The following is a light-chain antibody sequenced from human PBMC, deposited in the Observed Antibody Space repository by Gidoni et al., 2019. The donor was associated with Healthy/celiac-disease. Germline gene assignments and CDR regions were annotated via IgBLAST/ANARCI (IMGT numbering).Light chain of an antibody. CDR3: QQYNSYSRT. J-gene: IGKJ1*01. CDR1: QSISIC. V-gene: IGKV1-5*03. CDR2: QAS. Sequence: QMTQSPSTLSASVGDRVTIPFRASQSISICLAWYQQKPGKAPKLLIYQASSLESGVPSRFSGSGSGTEFTLTISSLQPDDFATYYCQQYNSYSRTFGQGTKVEIK.